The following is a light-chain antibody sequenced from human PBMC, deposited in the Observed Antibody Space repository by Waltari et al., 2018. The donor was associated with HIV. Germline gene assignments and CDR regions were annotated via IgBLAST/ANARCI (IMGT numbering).Light chain of an antibody. CDR3: QQRSNWQFT. J-gene: IGKJ3*01. CDR1: QSVSSN. CDR2: DAS. Sequence: EIVLTQSPATLSLSPGEKATLSCRASQSVSSNLAWYQQNPGQAPRLLIYDASIWATGIPARFSGSGSGTDFTLTISSLEPSDFAVYFCQQRSNWQFTFGPGTKVDFK. V-gene: IGKV3-11*01.